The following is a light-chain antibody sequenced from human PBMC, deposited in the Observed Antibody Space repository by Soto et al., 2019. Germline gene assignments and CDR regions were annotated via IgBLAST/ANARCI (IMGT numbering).Light chain of an antibody. V-gene: IGKV1-39*01. Sequence: DIQMTQSPSSLSASVGDRVTITCRASQSISTYLNWYQQKPGKAPKLLIYGASTLQSGVPSRFSGSGSGTDFTLTISSLQPEDFATYYCQQSDSTRWTFGQGTKVDIK. J-gene: IGKJ1*01. CDR2: GAS. CDR1: QSISTY. CDR3: QQSDSTRWT.